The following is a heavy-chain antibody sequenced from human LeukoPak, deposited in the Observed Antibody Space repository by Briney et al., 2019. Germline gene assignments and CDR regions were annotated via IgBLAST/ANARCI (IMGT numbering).Heavy chain of an antibody. Sequence: ASVKVSCKAPGYTFTSYGISWVRQAPGQGLEWMGWISAYNGNTNYAQKLQGRVTMTTDTSTSTAYMELRSLRSDDTAVYYCARGYDQLPLVAFDIWGQGTMVTVSS. CDR3: ARGYDQLPLVAFDI. CDR2: ISAYNGNT. V-gene: IGHV1-18*04. J-gene: IGHJ3*02. CDR1: GYTFTSYG. D-gene: IGHD2-2*01.